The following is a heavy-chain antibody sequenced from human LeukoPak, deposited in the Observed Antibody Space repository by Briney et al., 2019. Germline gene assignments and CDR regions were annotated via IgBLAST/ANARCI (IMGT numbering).Heavy chain of an antibody. V-gene: IGHV1-8*01. Sequence: ASVKVSCKASGYTFSSYDINWVRQATGQGLEWMGWMNPNSGNTGYAQKFQGRVTMTRNTSISTAYMELSSLRSEDTAVYYCARVSGQSLRYSFDYWGQGTLVTVSS. CDR2: MNPNSGNT. D-gene: IGHD2-8*02. CDR3: ARVSGQSLRYSFDY. J-gene: IGHJ4*02. CDR1: GYTFSSYD.